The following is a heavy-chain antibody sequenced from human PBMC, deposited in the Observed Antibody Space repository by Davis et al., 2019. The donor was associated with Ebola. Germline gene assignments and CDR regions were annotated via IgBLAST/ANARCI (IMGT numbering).Heavy chain of an antibody. J-gene: IGHJ6*02. Sequence: GESLKISCAASGFTFSSYWMSWVRQAPGKGLEWVANIKQDGSEKYYVDSVKGRFTISRDNAKNSLYLQMNSLRAEDTAVYYCARDIPNYYGSGSYGMDVWGQGTTVTVSS. D-gene: IGHD3-10*01. V-gene: IGHV3-7*03. CDR1: GFTFSSYW. CDR3: ARDIPNYYGSGSYGMDV. CDR2: IKQDGSEK.